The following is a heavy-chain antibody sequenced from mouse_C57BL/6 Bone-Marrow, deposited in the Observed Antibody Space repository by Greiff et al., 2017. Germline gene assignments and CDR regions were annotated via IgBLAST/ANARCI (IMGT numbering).Heavy chain of an antibody. CDR2: IDPENGDT. Sequence: EVQLVESGAELVRPGASVKLSCTASGFNIKDDYMHWVKQRPEQGLEWIGWIDPENGDTEYASKFQGKATITADTSSNTAYLQLSSLTSEDTAVYYCTLYYYGSPDYWGQGTTLTVSS. J-gene: IGHJ2*01. CDR1: GFNIKDDY. D-gene: IGHD1-1*01. CDR3: TLYYYGSPDY. V-gene: IGHV14-4*01.